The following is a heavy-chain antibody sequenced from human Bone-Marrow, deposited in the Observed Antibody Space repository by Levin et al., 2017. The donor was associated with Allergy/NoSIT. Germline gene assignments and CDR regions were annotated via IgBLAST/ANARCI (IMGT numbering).Heavy chain of an antibody. CDR2: INSDGSST. V-gene: IGHV3-74*01. D-gene: IGHD3-3*01. J-gene: IGHJ6*02. CDR3: ASRWRFSRPPYYYYGMDV. Sequence: PGGSLRLSCAASGFTFSSYWMHWVRQAPGKGLVWVSRINSDGSSTSYADSVKGRFTISRDNAKNTLYLQMNSLRAEDTAVYYCASRWRFSRPPYYYYGMDVWGQGTTVTVSS. CDR1: GFTFSSYW.